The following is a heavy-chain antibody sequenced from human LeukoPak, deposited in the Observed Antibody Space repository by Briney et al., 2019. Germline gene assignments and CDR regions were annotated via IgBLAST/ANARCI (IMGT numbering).Heavy chain of an antibody. J-gene: IGHJ4*02. Sequence: SETLSLTCTVSGGSITSYYWSWIRQPAGKGLEWIGRFYTSGSTDYNPSLKSRVTMSVDTSKHQFSLKLSSVTAADTAVYYCATHPGGDYYDSSGLSYWGQGTMVTVSS. D-gene: IGHD3-22*01. CDR1: GGSITSYY. CDR2: FYTSGST. V-gene: IGHV4-4*07. CDR3: ATHPGGDYYDSSGLSY.